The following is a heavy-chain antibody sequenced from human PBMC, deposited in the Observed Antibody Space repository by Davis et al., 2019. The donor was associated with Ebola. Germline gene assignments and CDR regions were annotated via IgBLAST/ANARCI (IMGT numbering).Heavy chain of an antibody. V-gene: IGHV4-39*01. CDR2: IYYSGIT. Sequence: SETLSLTCAVYGGSLSTYYWSWIRQPPRKGLEWIGSIYYSGITYYNPSLKSRVTISVDTSKNQFSLKLRSVTAADTAVYYCARQGWSGYSLRHWLDPWGRGTLVTVSS. CDR1: GGSLSTYY. D-gene: IGHD3-3*01. CDR3: ARQGWSGYSLRHWLDP. J-gene: IGHJ5*02.